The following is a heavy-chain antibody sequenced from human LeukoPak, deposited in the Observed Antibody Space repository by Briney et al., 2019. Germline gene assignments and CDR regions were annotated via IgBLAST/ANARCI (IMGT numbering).Heavy chain of an antibody. CDR1: GFTFSSYS. CDR2: ISTSSSYI. Sequence: GGSLRLSCAASGFTFSSYSMDWVRQAPGKGLEGVSSISTSSSYIYYADSVKGRFTISRDNAKNSLYLQMNSLRAEDTAVYYCARDDNYGIFVNVDYWGQGTLVTVSS. V-gene: IGHV3-21*04. CDR3: ARDDNYGIFVNVDY. D-gene: IGHD4-11*01. J-gene: IGHJ4*02.